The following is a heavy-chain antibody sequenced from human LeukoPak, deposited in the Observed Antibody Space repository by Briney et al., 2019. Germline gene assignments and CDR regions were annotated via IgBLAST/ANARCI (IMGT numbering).Heavy chain of an antibody. CDR1: GGSISSGSYY. J-gene: IGHJ4*02. V-gene: IGHV4-61*02. D-gene: IGHD3-22*01. CDR2: IYTSGST. CDR3: ARDQGYYDSSGWLDY. Sequence: PSETLSLTCTVSGGSISSGSYYWSWIRQPAWKGLEWIGRIYTSGSTNYNPSLKSRVTISVDTSKNQFSLKLSSVTAADTAVYYCARDQGYYDSSGWLDYWGQGTLVTVSS.